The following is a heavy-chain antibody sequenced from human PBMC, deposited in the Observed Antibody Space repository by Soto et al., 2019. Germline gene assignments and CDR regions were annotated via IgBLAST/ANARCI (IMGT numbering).Heavy chain of an antibody. J-gene: IGHJ4*02. CDR2: IAHDGTDQ. CDR3: TRSLGGSSYFVSDH. V-gene: IGHV3-30*03. CDR1: GFTFSGYG. D-gene: IGHD2-15*01. Sequence: QVQLVESGGGVVQPGRSLRLSCAASGFTFSGYGMQWVRQAPGKGLEWVAVIAHDGTDQYYAASVKGRFTISRDNSKNTLYLQMSGLRAEDTAMYYCTRSLGGSSYFVSDHWGQGTLVTVSS.